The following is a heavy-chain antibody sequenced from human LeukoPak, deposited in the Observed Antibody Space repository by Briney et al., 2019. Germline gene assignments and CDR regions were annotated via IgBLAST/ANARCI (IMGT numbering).Heavy chain of an antibody. J-gene: IGHJ4*01. V-gene: IGHV1-18*01. CDR1: GYTFTSYG. Sequence: ASVTVSFTTSGYTFTSYGISWVRQAPGQGLEWMRWISAYNGDTNYAQQLQGRVTMTTDTSTSTAYMELRSLRSDDTAVYYCARERGYARQYFDYWGQGTLVTVSS. CDR2: ISAYNGDT. D-gene: IGHD3-22*01. CDR3: ARERGYARQYFDY.